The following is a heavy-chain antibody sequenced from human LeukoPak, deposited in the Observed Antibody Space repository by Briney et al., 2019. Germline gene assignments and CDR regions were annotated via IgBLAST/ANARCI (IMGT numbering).Heavy chain of an antibody. J-gene: IGHJ4*02. V-gene: IGHV3-33*01. CDR2: IWYDGSNK. D-gene: IGHD6-13*01. Sequence: GRSVRLSCAASGFTFSSYGMHWVRQAPGKGLEWVAVIWYDGSNKYYADSVKGRFTISRDNSKNTLYLQMNSLRAEDTAVYYCARDPSRPYSSSWLDYWGQGTLVTVSS. CDR3: ARDPSRPYSSSWLDY. CDR1: GFTFSSYG.